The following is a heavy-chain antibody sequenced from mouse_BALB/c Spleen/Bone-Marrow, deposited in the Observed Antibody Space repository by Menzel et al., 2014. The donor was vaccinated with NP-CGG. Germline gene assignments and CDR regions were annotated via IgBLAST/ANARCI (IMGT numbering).Heavy chain of an antibody. Sequence: EVKLQESGGGLVQPGGSLKLSCAASGFDFSRYWMSWVRQAPGKGLEWIGEIKPHSSTINYTPSLKDKFIISRDNAKNTLYLQMSKVRSEDTALYYCARQGYFGRSDYWGQGTTLTVSS. J-gene: IGHJ2*01. V-gene: IGHV4-1*02. CDR2: IKPHSSTI. CDR1: GFDFSRYW. CDR3: ARQGYFGRSDY. D-gene: IGHD1-1*01.